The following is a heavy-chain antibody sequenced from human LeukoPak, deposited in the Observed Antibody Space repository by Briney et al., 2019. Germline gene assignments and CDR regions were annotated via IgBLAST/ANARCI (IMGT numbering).Heavy chain of an antibody. D-gene: IGHD3-16*01. V-gene: IGHV3-23*01. Sequence: PGGSLRLSCAASGFTFSSYAMSWVRQAPGKGLEWVSAISGSGGSTYYADSVKGRFTISRDNSRDTLYLQMNSLRAEDTAVYYCAKGYYDYVWGSYYFDYWGQEPWSPSPQ. CDR2: ISGSGGST. CDR3: AKGYYDYVWGSYYFDY. J-gene: IGHJ4*01. CDR1: GFTFSSYA.